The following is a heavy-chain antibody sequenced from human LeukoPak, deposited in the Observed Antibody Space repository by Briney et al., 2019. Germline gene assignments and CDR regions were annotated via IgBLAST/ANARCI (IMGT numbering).Heavy chain of an antibody. D-gene: IGHD3-22*01. J-gene: IGHJ4*02. CDR1: GFTFSSYS. V-gene: IGHV3-21*01. CDR2: ISSSSNYI. Sequence: GGSLRLSCAASGFTFSSYSMNWVRQAPGKGLEWVSSISSSSNYIYYADSVKGRFTISRDNAKNSLYLQMNSLRAEDTAVYYCARDNRPYYYDSSGSFDYWGQGTLVTVSS. CDR3: ARDNRPYYYDSSGSFDY.